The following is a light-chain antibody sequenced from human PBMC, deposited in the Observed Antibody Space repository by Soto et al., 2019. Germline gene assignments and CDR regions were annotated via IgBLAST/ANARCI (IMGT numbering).Light chain of an antibody. Sequence: DIKMTQSPSSLSASVGDRVTITCRANQIISDYLNWYQQKPGKAPKFLIYASSSLQSGVPSRFRGSGSGTDFTLTISSLQPEDFATYYCQQSYSTPTITFGQGTRLEIK. CDR2: ASS. V-gene: IGKV1-39*01. CDR1: QIISDY. J-gene: IGKJ5*01. CDR3: QQSYSTPTIT.